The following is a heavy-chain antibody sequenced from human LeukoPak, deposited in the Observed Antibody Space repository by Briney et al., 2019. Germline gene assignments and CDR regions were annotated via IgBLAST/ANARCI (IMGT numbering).Heavy chain of an antibody. J-gene: IGHJ3*02. Sequence: GGSLRLSCAASGFTFSSYSMNWVRQAPGKGLEWVSSISSSSSYIHYADSVKGRFTISRDNAKNSLYLQMNSLRAEDTAVYYCARCLGATRCAFDIWGQGTMVTVSS. V-gene: IGHV3-21*01. CDR1: GFTFSSYS. CDR3: ARCLGATRCAFDI. CDR2: ISSSSSYI. D-gene: IGHD1-26*01.